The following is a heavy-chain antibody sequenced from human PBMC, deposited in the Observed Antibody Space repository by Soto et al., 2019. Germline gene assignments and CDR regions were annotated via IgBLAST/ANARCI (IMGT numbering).Heavy chain of an antibody. CDR1: GESFSGYY. CDR2: INHRRST. V-gene: IGHV4-34*01. D-gene: IGHD1-1*01. CDR3: SRGRCEVRFDS. J-gene: IGHJ4*02. Sequence: QVQLQQWGAGLLKPSETLSLTCAVYGESFSGYYWSWIRQPPGKGLEWIGEINHRRSTSYNPSLKSRVTISVDTSRNQFSLRLSSVTAADTAVYYLSRGRCEVRFDSWGQGTLVTVSS.